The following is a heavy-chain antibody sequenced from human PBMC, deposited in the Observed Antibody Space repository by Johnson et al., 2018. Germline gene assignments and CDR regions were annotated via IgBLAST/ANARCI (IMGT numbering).Heavy chain of an antibody. CDR3: SGGHYGI. D-gene: IGHD4-17*01. J-gene: IGHJ3*02. CDR1: GVNVISDAW. Sequence: VQLVQSGGRLIRPGGSLRLSCVVSGVNVISDAWMNWVRQAPGKGLEWVGLIKSRTHGEATCYAAPLKDRFTISRDGSKNTLYLQMNNLKTENTAVYYCSGGHYGIWGQGTLVTVSS. V-gene: IGHV3-15*07. CDR2: IKSRTHGEAT.